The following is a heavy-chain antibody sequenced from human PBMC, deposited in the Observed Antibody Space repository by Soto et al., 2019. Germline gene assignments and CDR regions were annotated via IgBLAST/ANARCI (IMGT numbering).Heavy chain of an antibody. CDR2: FDPEDGET. CDR3: ATWAPPPLDSSSWPLGRPGTGWFDP. Sequence: PGASVKVSCKVSGYTLTELSMHWVRQAPGKGLEWMGGFDPEDGETIYAQKFQGRVTMTEDASTDTAYMELSSLRSEDTAVYYCATWAPPPLDSSSWPLGRPGTGWFDPWGQGTLVTVSS. CDR1: GYTLTELS. V-gene: IGHV1-24*01. J-gene: IGHJ5*02. D-gene: IGHD6-13*01.